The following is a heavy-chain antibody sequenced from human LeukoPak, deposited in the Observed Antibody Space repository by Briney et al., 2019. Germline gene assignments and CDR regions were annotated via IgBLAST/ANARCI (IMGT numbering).Heavy chain of an antibody. CDR3: VTGYYEPFDN. D-gene: IGHD3-3*01. J-gene: IGHJ4*02. CDR1: GASLSSYY. V-gene: IGHV4-59*01. CDR2: ISDTGKT. Sequence: KTSEPLSLTCNVSGASLSSYYWGWIRQSPGKGLEWLGYISDTGKTDYNPSLKSRGTLSLDMSKNQLSLRLTSVTAADTAVYYCVTGYYEPFDNWGQGTLVFVSS.